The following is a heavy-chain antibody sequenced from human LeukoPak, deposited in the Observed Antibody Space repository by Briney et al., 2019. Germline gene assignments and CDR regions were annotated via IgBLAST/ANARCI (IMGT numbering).Heavy chain of an antibody. D-gene: IGHD4-17*01. Sequence: PGGSLRLSCAASGFTFSSYGMHWVRQAPGKGLEWVAFIRYDGSNKYYADSVKGRFTISGDNSKNTLYLQMNSLRAEDTAVYYCAKAASKRTDYGDYAFYYYMDVWGKGTTVTISS. CDR3: AKAASKRTDYGDYAFYYYMDV. V-gene: IGHV3-30*02. J-gene: IGHJ6*03. CDR1: GFTFSSYG. CDR2: IRYDGSNK.